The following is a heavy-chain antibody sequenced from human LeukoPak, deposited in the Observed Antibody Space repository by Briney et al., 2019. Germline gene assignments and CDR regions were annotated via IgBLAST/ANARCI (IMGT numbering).Heavy chain of an antibody. V-gene: IGHV4-59*12. CDR3: ARRLAV. CDR2: VFYTGTT. Sequence: KPSETLSLTCTVSGDSISSYYWSWIRQPPGKGLEWIGYVFYTGTTNYNPSLKSRVTISVDTSKNQFSLKMSSVTAADTAVYYCARRLAVWGQGTLVTVSS. CDR1: GDSISSYY. J-gene: IGHJ4*02.